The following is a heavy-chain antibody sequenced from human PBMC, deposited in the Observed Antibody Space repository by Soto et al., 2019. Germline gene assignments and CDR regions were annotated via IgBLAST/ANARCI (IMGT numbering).Heavy chain of an antibody. J-gene: IGHJ1*01. Sequence: EVQLVQSGAEVKKPGESLKISCKGSGYSFTTYWIGWVRQMPGKGLEWMGTIYPGDSDTRYRPSFQGQVTISADKSINTAYLQWSSLRASDTAMYYCARRAEDTEYFQHWGQGTLVTVSS. CDR2: IYPGDSDT. CDR3: ARRAEDTEYFQH. CDR1: GYSFTTYW. V-gene: IGHV5-51*01. D-gene: IGHD6-19*01.